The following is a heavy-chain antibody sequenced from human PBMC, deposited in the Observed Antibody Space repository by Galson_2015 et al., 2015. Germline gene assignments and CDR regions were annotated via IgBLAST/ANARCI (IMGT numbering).Heavy chain of an antibody. Sequence: SLRLSCAAAGFSFSSSWMHWVRQAPGKGPVWVSRINSDGSTHYAESVKGRFTISRDNAKSTLYLQMNSLRDEDTAVYYCATDGSSRSLRHWGPGTLVTVSS. CDR3: ATDGSSRSLRH. D-gene: IGHD6-13*01. J-gene: IGHJ4*02. V-gene: IGHV3-74*01. CDR1: GFSFSSSW. CDR2: INSDGST.